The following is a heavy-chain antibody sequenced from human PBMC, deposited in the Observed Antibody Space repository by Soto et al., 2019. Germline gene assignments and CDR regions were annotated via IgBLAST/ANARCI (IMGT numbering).Heavy chain of an antibody. CDR1: GFTFSSYG. D-gene: IGHD6-19*01. CDR2: ISYDGINK. V-gene: IGHV3-30*18. J-gene: IGHJ6*02. Sequence: GGSLRLSCADSGFTFSSYGMHWVRQAPGKGLEWVAVISYDGINKYYADSVKGRFTISRDNSRNTLYLQMSSLRAEDTAVYYCVKDGSSGWPYYYGLDVWGQGTTVTVSS. CDR3: VKDGSSGWPYYYGLDV.